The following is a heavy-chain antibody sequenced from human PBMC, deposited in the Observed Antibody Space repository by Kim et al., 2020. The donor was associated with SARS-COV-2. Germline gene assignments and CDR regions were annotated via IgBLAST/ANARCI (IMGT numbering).Heavy chain of an antibody. Sequence: GGSLRLSCAASGFTFSAFWMSWVRQAPGKGLEWVANIKQDGSEKSYVDSVKGRFTFSRDNAKNSLYLQMNSLRAEDTAVYYCARCRDGYKHFDFWGQGTPVTVSS. CDR2: IKQDGSEK. CDR3: ARCRDGYKHFDF. CDR1: GFTFSAFW. D-gene: IGHD5-12*01. V-gene: IGHV3-7*01. J-gene: IGHJ4*02.